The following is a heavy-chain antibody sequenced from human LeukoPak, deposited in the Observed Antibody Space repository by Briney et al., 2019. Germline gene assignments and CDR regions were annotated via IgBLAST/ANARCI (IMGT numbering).Heavy chain of an antibody. CDR1: GGTFSSYA. V-gene: IGHV1-69*13. D-gene: IGHD3-22*01. Sequence: SVKVSCKASGGTFSSYAISWVRQAPGQGLEWMGGIIPIFGTANYAQKFQGRVTITADESTSTAYMELSSLRSEDTAVYYCARGGYYDGSGYYTHPFDYWGQGTLVTVSS. CDR2: IIPIFGTA. CDR3: ARGGYYDGSGYYTHPFDY. J-gene: IGHJ4*02.